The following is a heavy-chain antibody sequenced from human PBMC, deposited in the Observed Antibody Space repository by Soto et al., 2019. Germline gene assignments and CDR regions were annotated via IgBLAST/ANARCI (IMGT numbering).Heavy chain of an antibody. V-gene: IGHV1-46*03. J-gene: IGHJ4*02. D-gene: IGHD6-25*01. CDR2: INPSGGST. CDR3: ARWGESSDLSFDY. Sequence: ASVKVSCKASGYTFTSYYMHWVRQAPGQGLEWMGIINPSGGSTSYAQKFQGRVTMTRDTSTSTVYKEMSSLRSDDTAVYYCARWGESSDLSFDYWGQGTLVTVSS. CDR1: GYTFTSYY.